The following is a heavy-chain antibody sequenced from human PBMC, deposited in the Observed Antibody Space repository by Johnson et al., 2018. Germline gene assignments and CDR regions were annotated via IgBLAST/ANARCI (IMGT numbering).Heavy chain of an antibody. CDR1: EFTFSSYW. V-gene: IGHV3-74*01. Sequence: VQLVETGGGLVQXGGSXRLXCAASEFTFSSYWMHWVRQAPGKGLVWVSRINSDGSTTSYAASVKGRFPIARDNAKNTLYLQMNSMRAEDTAVYYCTRASTPSAFDIWGQGTMVTVSS. J-gene: IGHJ3*02. CDR3: TRASTPSAFDI. CDR2: INSDGSTT.